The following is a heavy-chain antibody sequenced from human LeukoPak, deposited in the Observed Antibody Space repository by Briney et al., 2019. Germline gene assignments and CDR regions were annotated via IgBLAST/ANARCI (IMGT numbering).Heavy chain of an antibody. CDR1: GGSISSYY. D-gene: IGHD3-3*01. J-gene: IGHJ3*02. V-gene: IGHV4-59*01. CDR3: ARGAKYYDFWSGYLGGGAFDI. CDR2: IYYSGST. Sequence: SETLSLTCTVSGGSISSYYWSWIRQPPGKGLEWIGYIYYSGSTSYNPSLKSRVTISVDTSKNQFSLKLSSVTAADTAVYYCARGAKYYDFWSGYLGGGAFDIWGQGTMVTVSS.